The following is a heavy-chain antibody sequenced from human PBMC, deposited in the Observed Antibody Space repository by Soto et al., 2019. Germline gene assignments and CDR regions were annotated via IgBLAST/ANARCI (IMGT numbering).Heavy chain of an antibody. CDR3: ARFRWALLSGNWFDP. J-gene: IGHJ5*02. CDR2: ISAYNGNT. CDR1: GYPFTSYG. V-gene: IGHV1-18*01. D-gene: IGHD1-26*01. Sequence: XSVKVSCKASGYPFTSYGIIWVRQAPGQGLEWMGWISAYNGNTNYAQKLQCRVTTTTDTSTSTAYMELRSLRSDDTAVYYCARFRWALLSGNWFDPWGQGTLVTVSS.